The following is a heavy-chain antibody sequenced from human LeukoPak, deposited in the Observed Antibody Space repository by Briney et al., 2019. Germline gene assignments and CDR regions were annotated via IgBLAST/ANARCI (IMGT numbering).Heavy chain of an antibody. CDR2: IKQDGSEK. J-gene: IGHJ6*02. CDR1: GFTFSSYA. CDR3: ARAKAAGTGYYYYYGMDV. D-gene: IGHD6-13*01. Sequence: GGSLRLSCAASGFTFSSYAMSWVRQAPGKGLEWVANIKQDGSEKYYVDSVKGRFTISRDNAKNSLYLQMNSLRAEDTAVYYCARAKAAGTGYYYYYGMDVWGQGTTVTVSS. V-gene: IGHV3-7*01.